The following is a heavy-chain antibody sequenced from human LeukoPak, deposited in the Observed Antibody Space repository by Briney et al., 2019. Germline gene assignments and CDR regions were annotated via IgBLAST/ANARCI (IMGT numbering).Heavy chain of an antibody. CDR1: GCTFSSYG. J-gene: IGHJ3*02. CDR2: ISYDGSNK. CDR3: AKTGFAFGGYGDAFDI. Sequence: PGGSLRLSCAASGCTFSSYGMHWVRQAPDKGLEWVAVISYDGSNKYYADSVKGRFTISRDNSKNTLYLQMNSLRAEDTAVYYCAKTGFAFGGYGDAFDIWGQGTMVTVSS. V-gene: IGHV3-30*18. D-gene: IGHD3-16*01.